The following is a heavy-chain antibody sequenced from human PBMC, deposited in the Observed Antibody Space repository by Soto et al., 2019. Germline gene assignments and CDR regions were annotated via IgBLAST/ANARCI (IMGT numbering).Heavy chain of an antibody. Sequence: GGSLRLSCAASGFTFNSYAMSWVRQAPGKGLEWVSITSGGGGTTYYADSVKGRFAISRHNSKNTLYLQMNSLRAEDTAVYYCAGVGGSYYYYYMDVWGKGTTVTVSS. V-gene: IGHV3-23*01. CDR2: TSGGGGTT. D-gene: IGHD3-3*01. CDR3: AGVGGSYYYYYMDV. J-gene: IGHJ6*03. CDR1: GFTFNSYA.